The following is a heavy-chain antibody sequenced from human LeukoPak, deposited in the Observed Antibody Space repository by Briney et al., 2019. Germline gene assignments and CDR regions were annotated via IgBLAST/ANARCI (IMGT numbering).Heavy chain of an antibody. D-gene: IGHD3-10*01. CDR1: GYTLTGYV. CDR2: INLQSGGT. V-gene: IGHV1-2*02. Sequence: AAETVSCKASGYTLTGYVMHWVRQAPGQGLEGMGWINLQSGGTNFVQKFQGRVTMTRDTSISTAHMELSRLRSDDTAVYYCARGLPTMVRGVIIGSDLVDPWGQETLVSV. J-gene: IGHJ5*02. CDR3: ARGLPTMVRGVIIGSDLVDP.